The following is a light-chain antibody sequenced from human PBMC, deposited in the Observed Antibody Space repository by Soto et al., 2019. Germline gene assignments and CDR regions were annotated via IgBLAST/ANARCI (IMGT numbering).Light chain of an antibody. V-gene: IGKV3-15*01. CDR2: GAS. J-gene: IGKJ1*01. CDR3: QQYRSWPRT. CDR1: QSVSSN. Sequence: EIVMTQSPVTLSVSPGERVTLSCRASQSVSSNLAWYQQKPGQAPSLLIYGASTRATDMPGRFSGRGAGAEFILTISSLQSEDFAVYYCQQYRSWPRTFGQGTKVDIK.